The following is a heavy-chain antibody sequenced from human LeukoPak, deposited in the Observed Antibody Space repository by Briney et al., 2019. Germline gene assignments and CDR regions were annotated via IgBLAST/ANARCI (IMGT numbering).Heavy chain of an antibody. V-gene: IGHV4-61*01. CDR2: IYYTGST. CDR3: ARDDYYDSSGYYYGMDV. Sequence: SETLSLTCTVSGGSVSSGSYYWSWIRQPPGKGLEWIGYIYYTGSTNYNPSLKSRVTISVDTSKNQFSLKLSSVTAADTAVYYCARDDYYDSSGYYYGMDVWGQGTTVTVSS. CDR1: GGSVSSGSYY. J-gene: IGHJ6*02. D-gene: IGHD3-22*01.